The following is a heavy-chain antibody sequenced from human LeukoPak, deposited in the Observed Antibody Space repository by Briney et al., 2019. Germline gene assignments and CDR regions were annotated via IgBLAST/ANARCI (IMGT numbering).Heavy chain of an antibody. V-gene: IGHV3-15*01. Sequence: GGSLRLSCAASGCTFSNGWMSWVRQAPGKGLEWIGRIKSKTDGGTTDYAAPVKGRFTISRDDSKNMLYLQMNSLKTEDTAVYYCTTEYYYDSPGVFDYWGQGTLVTVSS. D-gene: IGHD3-22*01. CDR1: GCTFSNGW. J-gene: IGHJ4*02. CDR2: IKSKTDGGTT. CDR3: TTEYYYDSPGVFDY.